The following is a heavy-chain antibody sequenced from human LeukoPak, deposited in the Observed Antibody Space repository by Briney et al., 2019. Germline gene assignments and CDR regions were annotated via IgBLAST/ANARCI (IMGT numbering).Heavy chain of an antibody. Sequence: SVKVSCKASGGTFSSYAISWVRQAPGQGLEWMGGIIPIFGTANYAQKFQGRVTITADESTSTAYMELSSLRSEDTAVYYCASDLGTRYCSGGSCNYCYMEVWGKGTTVTVSS. CDR1: GGTFSSYA. D-gene: IGHD2-15*01. CDR3: ASDLGTRYCSGGSCNYCYMEV. V-gene: IGHV1-69*01. CDR2: IIPIFGTA. J-gene: IGHJ6*03.